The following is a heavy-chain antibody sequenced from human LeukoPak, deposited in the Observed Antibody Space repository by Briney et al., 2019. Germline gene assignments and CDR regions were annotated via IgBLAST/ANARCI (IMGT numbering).Heavy chain of an antibody. J-gene: IGHJ4*02. CDR3: ARDSSGWVDY. D-gene: IGHD6-19*01. V-gene: IGHV1-2*02. CDR1: GYTFTGYY. CDR2: INPNSGGT. Sequence: VASVKVSCKASGYTFTGYYMHWVRQAPGQGLEWMGWINPNSGGTSFAQKFQGRVTMTRDTSISTAYMELIRLRSDDTAVYYCARDSSGWVDYWGQGTLVTVSS.